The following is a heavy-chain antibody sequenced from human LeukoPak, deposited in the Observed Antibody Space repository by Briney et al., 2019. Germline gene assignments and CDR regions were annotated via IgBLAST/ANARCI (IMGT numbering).Heavy chain of an antibody. CDR3: ARGRYSSGLRYFDY. V-gene: IGHV3-74*01. CDR1: RFTFSSYW. CDR2: INSDGSST. Sequence: GGSLRLSCAASRFTFSSYWMHWVRQAPGKGLVWVSRINSDGSSTSYADSVKGRFTISRDNAKNTLYLQMNSLRAEDTAVYYCARGRYSSGLRYFDYWGQGTLVTVSS. J-gene: IGHJ4*02. D-gene: IGHD6-19*01.